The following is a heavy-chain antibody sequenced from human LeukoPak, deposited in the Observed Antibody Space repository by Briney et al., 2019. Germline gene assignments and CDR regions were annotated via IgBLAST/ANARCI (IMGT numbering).Heavy chain of an antibody. V-gene: IGHV4-30-4*01. CDR3: ARVSILEWFPYYFDY. Sequence: SETLSLTCTVSGGSISSGDYYWSWIRQPPGKGLEWIGYIYYSGSTYYNPSLKSRVTISVDTSKNQFSLKLSSVTAADTAVYYCARVSILEWFPYYFDYWGQGTLVTVSS. CDR2: IYYSGST. J-gene: IGHJ4*02. CDR1: GGSISSGDYY. D-gene: IGHD3-3*01.